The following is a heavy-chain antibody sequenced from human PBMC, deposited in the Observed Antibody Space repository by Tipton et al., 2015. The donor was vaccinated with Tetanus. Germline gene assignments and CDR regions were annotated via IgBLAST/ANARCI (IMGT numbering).Heavy chain of an antibody. V-gene: IGHV4-34*01. Sequence: LRLSCAVYGGSFNNYYWSWIRQSPGKGLEWIGEINHSGSTNYNPSLKSRVTISVDTSKNQFSLKVSSVTAADTAVYYCARDDYYDGRGLYYYGLDVWGQGTTVTVSS. D-gene: IGHD3-22*01. CDR3: ARDDYYDGRGLYYYGLDV. CDR1: GGSFNNYY. CDR2: INHSGST. J-gene: IGHJ6*02.